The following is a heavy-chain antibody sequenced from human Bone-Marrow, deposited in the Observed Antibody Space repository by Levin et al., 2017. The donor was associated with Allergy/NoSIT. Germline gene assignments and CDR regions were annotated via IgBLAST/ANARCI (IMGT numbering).Heavy chain of an antibody. CDR3: ARHGDWGLFGVLTGSLNWFDP. J-gene: IGHJ5*02. Sequence: SETLSLTCTVSGGSISSSSHYWGWIRQPPGKGLEWIGSVYYSGGTYYSPSLQSRVTVSVDTSKHQFSLKLSSVTAADTAVYYCARHGDWGLFGVLTGSLNWFDPWGQGTLVTVSS. V-gene: IGHV4-39*01. D-gene: IGHD3-3*01. CDR2: VYYSGGT. CDR1: GGSISSSSHY.